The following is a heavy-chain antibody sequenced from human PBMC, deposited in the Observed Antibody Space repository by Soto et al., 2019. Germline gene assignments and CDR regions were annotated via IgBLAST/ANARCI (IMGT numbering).Heavy chain of an antibody. V-gene: IGHV4-61*01. J-gene: IGHJ3*02. CDR1: GGSISSDIYY. Sequence: PSETLSLTCTVSGGSISSDIYYWSWIRQPPGKGLEWIGYIYYSGSTNYNPSLKSRVTISVDTSKNQFSLKLSSVTAADTAVYYCARHPGWSAFDIWGQGTMVTVSS. CDR2: IYYSGST. CDR3: ARHPGWSAFDI.